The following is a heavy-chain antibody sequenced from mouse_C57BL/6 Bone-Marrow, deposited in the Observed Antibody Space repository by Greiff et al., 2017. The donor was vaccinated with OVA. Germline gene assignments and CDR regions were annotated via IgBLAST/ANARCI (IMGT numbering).Heavy chain of an antibody. D-gene: IGHD1-1*01. CDR1: GYTFTSYW. Sequence: VQLKQSGTVLARPGASVKMSCKTSGYTFTSYWMHWVKQRPGQGLEWIGAIDPGNSDTSYKQKFKGKAKLTAVTSASTAYMERSSLTNEDSAVYYCTRYYYGSSLWFAYWGQGTLVTVSA. V-gene: IGHV1-5*01. CDR2: IDPGNSDT. J-gene: IGHJ3*01. CDR3: TRYYYGSSLWFAY.